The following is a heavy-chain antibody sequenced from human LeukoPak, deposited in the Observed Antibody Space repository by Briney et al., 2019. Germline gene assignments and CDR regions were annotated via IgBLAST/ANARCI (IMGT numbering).Heavy chain of an antibody. CDR2: INPNSGGT. J-gene: IGHJ5*02. CDR1: GYTFTDYY. CDR3: ARGPNIYGSGRSWFDP. D-gene: IGHD3-10*01. V-gene: IGHV1-2*02. Sequence: LGASVKVSCKASGYTFTDYYAYWVRQAPGQGLEWMGWINPNSGGTNYAQKFQGRVTMTRDTSIRTVYMELSRLRSDDTAVYYCARGPNIYGSGRSWFDPWGQGTLVTVSS.